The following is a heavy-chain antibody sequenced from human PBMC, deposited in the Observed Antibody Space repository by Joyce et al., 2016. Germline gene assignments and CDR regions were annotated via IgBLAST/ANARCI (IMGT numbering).Heavy chain of an antibody. CDR1: GVTLSESS. CDR3: ATGRGPQILPFHF. V-gene: IGHV1-24*01. Sequence: QVQLLQSGADLKKPGASVKVSCKVSGVTLSESSIHGVRQAPGKGLEWMGGFDAEEVETIYAQKFQDRVTMTEDSSTDTAYMQLSSLTFDDTAVYYCATGRGPQILPFHFWGQGKMVTIS. CDR2: FDAEEVET. J-gene: IGHJ3*01.